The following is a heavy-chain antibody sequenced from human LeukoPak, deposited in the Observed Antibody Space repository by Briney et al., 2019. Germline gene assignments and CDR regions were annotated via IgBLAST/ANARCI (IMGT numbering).Heavy chain of an antibody. V-gene: IGHV3-15*01. J-gene: IGHJ4*02. CDR3: TTDPGDYGGNSDLGY. D-gene: IGHD4-23*01. CDR1: GFTFSNAW. CDR2: IKSKTDGGTT. Sequence: GGSLRLSCAASGFTFSNAWMSWVRQAPGKGLEWVGRIKSKTDGGTTDYAAPVKGRFTISRDDSKNTLYLQMNSLKTEDTAVYYCTTDPGDYGGNSDLGYWGQGTLVTVSS.